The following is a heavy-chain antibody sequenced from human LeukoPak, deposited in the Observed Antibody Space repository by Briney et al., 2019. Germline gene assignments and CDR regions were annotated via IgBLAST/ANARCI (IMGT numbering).Heavy chain of an antibody. D-gene: IGHD1-26*01. V-gene: IGHV3-48*03. J-gene: IGHJ4*02. CDR2: ISGSGGAI. Sequence: PGGSLRLSCAASGLSFRSYEMNWVRQAPGKGLQWVSYISGSGGAINYADSVKGRFTISRDNAKNSLYLQMNSLRVEDTAVYYCASYIVGPTLDYWGQGTLVTVSS. CDR1: GLSFRSYE. CDR3: ASYIVGPTLDY.